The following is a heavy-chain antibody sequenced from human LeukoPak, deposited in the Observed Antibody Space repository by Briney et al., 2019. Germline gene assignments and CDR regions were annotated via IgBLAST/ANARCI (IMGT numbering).Heavy chain of an antibody. CDR2: IYYSGST. V-gene: IGHV4-59*01. Sequence: PETLSLTCTVSGGSISSYYWSWIRQPPGKGLEWIGYIYYSGSTNYNPSLKSRVTISVDTSKNQFSLKLSSVTAADTAVYYCARDSGYENWGQGTLVTVSS. CDR1: GGSISSYY. D-gene: IGHD5-12*01. CDR3: ARDSGYEN. J-gene: IGHJ4*02.